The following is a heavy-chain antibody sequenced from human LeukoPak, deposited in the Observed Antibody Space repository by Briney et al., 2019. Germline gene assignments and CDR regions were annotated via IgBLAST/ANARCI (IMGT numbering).Heavy chain of an antibody. CDR3: ASSGYGSANYYYMDV. CDR2: IYHSGST. CDR1: GYSISSGYY. V-gene: IGHV4-38-2*02. D-gene: IGHD3-10*01. J-gene: IGHJ6*03. Sequence: PSETLSLTCTVSGYSISSGYYWGWIRQPPGKGLEWIGEIYHSGSTNYNPSLKSRVTISVDKSKNQFSLKLSSVTAADTAVYYCASSGYGSANYYYMDVWGKGTTVTVSS.